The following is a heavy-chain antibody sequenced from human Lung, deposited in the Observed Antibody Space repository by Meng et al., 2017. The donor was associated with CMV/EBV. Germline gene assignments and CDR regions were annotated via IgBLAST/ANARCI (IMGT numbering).Heavy chain of an antibody. V-gene: IGHV4-39*01. Sequence: QVRWRESGPGLVKPSETLSLTCTVSGGSISSSSYYWAWIRQPPGEGLEWIGSVVYSGTTYYTSSLKSRVSISVDTSKNQFSLKLSSVTAADTAVYYCARHHHSPTFDYWGQGTLVTVSS. D-gene: IGHD1-14*01. CDR2: VVYSGTT. J-gene: IGHJ4*02. CDR1: GGSISSSSYY. CDR3: ARHHHSPTFDY.